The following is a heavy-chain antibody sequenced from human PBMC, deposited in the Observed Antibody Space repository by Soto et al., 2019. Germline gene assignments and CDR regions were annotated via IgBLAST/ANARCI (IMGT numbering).Heavy chain of an antibody. CDR2: IDPSDSYT. Sequence: HGESLKISCKGSGYSFTSYWISWVRQMPGKGLEWMGRIDPSDSYTNYSPSFQGHVTISADKSISTAYLQWSSLKASDTAMYYCARRYCTNGVCYSNWFDPWGQGTLVTVSS. V-gene: IGHV5-10-1*01. CDR3: ARRYCTNGVCYSNWFDP. CDR1: GYSFTSYW. J-gene: IGHJ5*02. D-gene: IGHD2-8*01.